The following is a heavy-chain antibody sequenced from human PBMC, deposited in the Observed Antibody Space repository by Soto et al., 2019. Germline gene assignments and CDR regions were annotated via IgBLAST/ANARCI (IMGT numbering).Heavy chain of an antibody. CDR2: IKQDGGGT. V-gene: IGHV3-7*01. CDR3: ARYLSSGPIDY. Sequence: EVQLVESGGGLVQSGGSLRLSCVASGFTFSSYWLSWVRQVPGRGLEWVANIKQDGGGTNYGDSVRGRFSISRDNAKNSLYLQMNSLRAEDTAVYYCARYLSSGPIDYWGQGSLVSVSS. D-gene: IGHD2-8*02. CDR1: GFTFSSYW. J-gene: IGHJ4*02.